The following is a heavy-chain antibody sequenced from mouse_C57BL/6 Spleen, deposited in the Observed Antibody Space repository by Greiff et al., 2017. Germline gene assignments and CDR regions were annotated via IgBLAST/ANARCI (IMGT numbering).Heavy chain of an antibody. Sequence: QVQLQQPGTELVKPGASVKLSCKASDYTFTSYWMHWVKQRPGQGLEWIGNINPSNGGTNYNEKFKSKATLTVDKSSSTAYMQLSSLTSEDSAVYYCASSITTVVATDWYFDVWGTGTTVTVSS. V-gene: IGHV1-53*01. J-gene: IGHJ1*03. D-gene: IGHD1-1*01. CDR2: INPSNGGT. CDR3: ASSITTVVATDWYFDV. CDR1: DYTFTSYW.